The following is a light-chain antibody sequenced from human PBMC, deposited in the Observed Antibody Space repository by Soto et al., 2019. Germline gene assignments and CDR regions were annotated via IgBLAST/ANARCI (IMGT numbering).Light chain of an antibody. CDR2: SSN. CDR1: HSNIGRNS. V-gene: IGLV1-44*01. Sequence: QSVLTQPPSASGTPGQRVTIPCSGTHSNIGRNSVNWYLQLPGTAPRLLIFSSNQRPLGVPDRFSGSRSGTSASLAITGLRSEDDAYYYCAAWDDSLNGRVFGGGTKRPS. CDR3: AAWDDSLNGRV. J-gene: IGLJ3*02.